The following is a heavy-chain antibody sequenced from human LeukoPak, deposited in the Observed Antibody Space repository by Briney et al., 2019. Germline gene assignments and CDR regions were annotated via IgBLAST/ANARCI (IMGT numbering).Heavy chain of an antibody. CDR2: IYYSGST. J-gene: IGHJ4*02. CDR1: GGSISSYY. D-gene: IGHD3-22*01. CDR3: ASNYYDSSGYYHDY. V-gene: IGHV4-59*01. Sequence: SETLSLTSTVSGGSISSYYWSWIRQPPGKGLEWIGYIYYSGSTNYNPSLKSRVTISVDTSKNQFSLKLSSVTAADTAVYYCASNYYDSSGYYHDYWGQGTLVTVSS.